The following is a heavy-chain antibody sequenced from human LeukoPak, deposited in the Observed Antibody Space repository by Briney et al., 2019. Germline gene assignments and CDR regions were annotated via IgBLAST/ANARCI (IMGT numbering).Heavy chain of an antibody. CDR1: GGSFSGYY. Sequence: PSETMSLTCAVYGGSFSGYYWSWIRQPPGKGLEWIGEINHSGSTNYNPSLKSRVSISVDTSKNQFSLRLSSVTAADTAVFYCARERISDAFDIWGQGTMVTVSS. J-gene: IGHJ3*02. CDR2: INHSGST. V-gene: IGHV4-34*01. D-gene: IGHD3-10*01. CDR3: ARERISDAFDI.